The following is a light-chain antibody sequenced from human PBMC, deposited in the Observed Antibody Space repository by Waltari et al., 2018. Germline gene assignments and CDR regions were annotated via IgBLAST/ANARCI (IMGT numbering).Light chain of an antibody. CDR2: RNF. V-gene: IGLV1-47*01. J-gene: IGLJ2*01. CDR1: NSNIGNNY. CDR3: AACDDNLSGL. Sequence: QSVLTQPPSASGTPGQRVTISCSGTNSNIGNNYVFWYQQLPRAATKLLIYRNFQLPSGVPDRFSASNSGTSASLVISGLRAEDEAVYYCAACDDNLSGLFGGGTKFTVL.